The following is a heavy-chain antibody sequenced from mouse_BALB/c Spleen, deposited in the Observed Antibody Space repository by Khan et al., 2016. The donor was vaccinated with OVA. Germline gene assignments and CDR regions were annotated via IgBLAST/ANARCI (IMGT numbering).Heavy chain of an antibody. V-gene: IGHV1S136*01. Sequence: EVQLQQSGPELVKPGASVKMSCKASGYIFTNYVLHWVKQKPGQGLDWIGYINPYNGGTKYNEKFKGKATLASDKSSITAYMELRSLTSEDTAVYYCARGSWQSYYFDYWGQGTTLTLSS. CDR1: GYIFTNYV. CDR3: ARGSWQSYYFDY. CDR2: INPYNGGT. J-gene: IGHJ2*01. D-gene: IGHD6-1*01.